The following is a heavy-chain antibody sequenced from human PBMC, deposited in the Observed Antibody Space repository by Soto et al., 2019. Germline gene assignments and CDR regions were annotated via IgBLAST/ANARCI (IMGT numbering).Heavy chain of an antibody. Sequence: QITLKESGPTLVKPTQTLTLTCTFSGFSISTTGVGVGWIRQPPGQALEWLAFTYWDNDNRYNPSLKSRLTVAKDASKSLVVLLMTNMDPVDTATYYCAHRRGGYNWDDSYFDYWGPGTLVTVSA. V-gene: IGHV2-5*02. CDR1: GFSISTTGVG. CDR3: AHRRGGYNWDDSYFDY. CDR2: TYWDNDN. J-gene: IGHJ4*01. D-gene: IGHD1-20*01.